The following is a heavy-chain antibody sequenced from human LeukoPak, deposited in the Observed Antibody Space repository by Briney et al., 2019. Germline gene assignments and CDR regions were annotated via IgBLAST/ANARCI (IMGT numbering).Heavy chain of an antibody. Sequence: PGGSLRLSCAASGFTFSSYAMSWVRQAPGKGLEWVSAISGSGGSTYYADSVKGRFTISRDNSKNTLYLQMNSLRAEDTAVYYCAKGLKGYDFWSGYRYYYYYMDVWGKGTTVTVSS. D-gene: IGHD3-3*01. CDR3: AKGLKGYDFWSGYRYYYYYMDV. CDR1: GFTFSSYA. V-gene: IGHV3-23*01. J-gene: IGHJ6*03. CDR2: ISGSGGST.